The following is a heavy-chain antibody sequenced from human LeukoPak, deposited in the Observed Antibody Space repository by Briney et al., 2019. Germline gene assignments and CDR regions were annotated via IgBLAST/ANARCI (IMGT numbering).Heavy chain of an antibody. V-gene: IGHV3-48*04. CDR1: GFTFSSYS. CDR3: ARDAPAGERPEYFFDY. CDR2: IGRGI. J-gene: IGHJ4*02. Sequence: GGSLRLSCAASGFTFSSYSMDWVRQAPGKGLEWVSHIGRGIIYADSVKGRFTISRDNAKNSVYLQMNSLRAEDTAVYYCARDAPAGERPEYFFDYWGQGTLVTVSS.